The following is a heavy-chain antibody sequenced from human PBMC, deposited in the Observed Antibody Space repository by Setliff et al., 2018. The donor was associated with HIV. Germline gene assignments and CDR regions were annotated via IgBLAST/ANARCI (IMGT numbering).Heavy chain of an antibody. CDR3: ARPRGNDYAGSGFDN. CDR2: IYPVDSET. J-gene: IGHJ4*02. CDR1: GYNFVDYS. V-gene: IGHV5-51*01. Sequence: PGESLKISCQGSGYNFVDYSIAWVRQVPGKGLEWMGIIYPVDSETRYSPSFQGQVTISADKSINTAYLQWTTLKASDSAMYYCARPRGNDYAGSGFDNWGQGTLVTAPQ. D-gene: IGHD2-2*01.